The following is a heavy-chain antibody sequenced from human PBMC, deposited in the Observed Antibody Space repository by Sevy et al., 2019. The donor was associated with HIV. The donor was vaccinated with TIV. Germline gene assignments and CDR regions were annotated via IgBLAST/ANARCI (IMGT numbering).Heavy chain of an antibody. CDR2: LSGTSSTI. J-gene: IGHJ6*02. CDR1: GFTFSSFA. Sequence: GGSLRLSCVASGFTFSSFAMNWVRQAPGKGLEWVSYLSGTSSTIYYADSVKGRFTVSRENAKNSGYLQMHSLRVEDSGVYYCARAMGVWGQGTTVTVSS. V-gene: IGHV3-48*04. CDR3: ARAMGV.